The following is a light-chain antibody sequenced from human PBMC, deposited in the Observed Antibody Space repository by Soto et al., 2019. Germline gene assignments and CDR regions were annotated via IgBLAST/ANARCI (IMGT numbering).Light chain of an antibody. CDR2: EVS. J-gene: IGLJ2*01. V-gene: IGLV2-14*01. CDR3: SSYTSSSTVV. Sequence: QSVLTQPPSASGTPGQIVAISCSGSSSNIGSNTVTWYQQHPGKAPKLMIYEVSNRPSGVSNRFSGSKSGNTASLTISGLQAEDEADYYCSSYTSSSTVVFGGGTKLTVL. CDR1: SSNIGSNT.